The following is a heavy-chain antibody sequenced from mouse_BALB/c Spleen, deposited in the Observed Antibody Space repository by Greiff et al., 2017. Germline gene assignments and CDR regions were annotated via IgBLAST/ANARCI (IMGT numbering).Heavy chain of an antibody. J-gene: IGHJ4*01. Sequence: EVQLQESGGGLVKPGGSLKLSCAASGFTFSSYAMSWVRQTPEKRLEWVASISSGGSTYYPDSVKGRFTISRDNARNILYLQMSSLRSEDTAMYYCARGDGYYAMDYWGQGTSVTVSS. V-gene: IGHV5-6-5*01. D-gene: IGHD2-3*01. CDR1: GFTFSSYA. CDR3: ARGDGYYAMDY. CDR2: ISSGGST.